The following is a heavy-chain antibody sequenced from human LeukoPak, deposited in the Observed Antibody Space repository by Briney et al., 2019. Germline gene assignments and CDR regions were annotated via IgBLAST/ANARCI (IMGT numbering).Heavy chain of an antibody. CDR3: AKSSGLLPYYFDY. V-gene: IGHV3-23*01. CDR1: GFALSRYV. D-gene: IGHD2-15*01. Sequence: GGPLRLFRAASGFALSRYVMSWVRQAPGKGLEWVSAISGSGGSTHYADSVKGRFTISRDNSKNTLYLQMNSLRAEDTAVYYCAKSSGLLPYYFDYWGQGTLVTVSS. CDR2: ISGSGGST. J-gene: IGHJ4*02.